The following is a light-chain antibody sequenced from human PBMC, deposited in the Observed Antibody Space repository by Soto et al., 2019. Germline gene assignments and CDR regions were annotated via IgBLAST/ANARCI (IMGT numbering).Light chain of an antibody. V-gene: IGKV1-33*01. J-gene: IGKJ4*01. CDR3: QQFGDLPRT. CDR2: DAS. Sequence: DIQMTQSPSSLSVSAGDSVTITCQASQDIRNYLNWYQQKPGKAPKLLVYDASKLEAGVPSRFSGSGSGTDFTLTISSLQPEDIATYYCQQFGDLPRTFGGGSKMEVK. CDR1: QDIRNY.